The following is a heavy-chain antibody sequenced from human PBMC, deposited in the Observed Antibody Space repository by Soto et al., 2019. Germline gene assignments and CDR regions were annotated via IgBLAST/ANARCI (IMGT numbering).Heavy chain of an antibody. Sequence: SVKVSCKASGGTFSSYAISWVRQAPGQGLEWMGGIIPIFGTENYAQKFQGRVTITADESTSTAYMELSSLRSEDTAVYYCAREGGRVDPPHWYFELWGRDTMVIGSS. V-gene: IGHV1-69*13. D-gene: IGHD5-12*01. J-gene: IGHJ2*01. CDR1: GGTFSSYA. CDR2: IIPIFGTE. CDR3: AREGGRVDPPHWYFEL.